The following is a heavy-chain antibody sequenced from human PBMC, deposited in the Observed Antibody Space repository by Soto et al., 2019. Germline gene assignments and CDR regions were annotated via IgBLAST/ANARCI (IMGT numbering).Heavy chain of an antibody. V-gene: IGHV3-30*18. CDR3: AKVREDLVLLVALDF. Sequence: GGSLRLSCAASGFTLSDYAIHWVRQAPGKGLEWVAVISDDASDKYYGDSVKGRFTISRDSSKNTLYLQMNNLRPEDTAVYYCAKVREDLVLLVALDFWGQGTL. CDR1: GFTLSDYA. D-gene: IGHD2-8*01. CDR2: ISDDASDK. J-gene: IGHJ4*02.